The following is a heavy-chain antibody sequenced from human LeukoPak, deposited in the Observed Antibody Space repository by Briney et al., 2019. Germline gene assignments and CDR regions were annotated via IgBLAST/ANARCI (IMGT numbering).Heavy chain of an antibody. V-gene: IGHV3-23*01. CDR1: GFTFRSYA. CDR2: ISGSGGST. D-gene: IGHD3-10*01. Sequence: GGSLRLSCAASGFTFRSYAMSWVRQAPGKGLGWVSAISGSGGSTYYADSVKGRFTISRDNSKNTLYLQMNSLRAEDTAVYYCAKDVLDYGSGSWILTNAFDIWGQGTMVTVSS. J-gene: IGHJ3*02. CDR3: AKDVLDYGSGSWILTNAFDI.